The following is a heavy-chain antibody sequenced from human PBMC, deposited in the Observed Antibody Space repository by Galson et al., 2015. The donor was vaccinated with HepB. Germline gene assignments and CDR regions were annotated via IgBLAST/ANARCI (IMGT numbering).Heavy chain of an antibody. Sequence: SGAEVKNPGESLRISCKGSGYRFTNYWITWVRQMPGKGLEWMGRVDPTDSNTNYSPSFQGHVTISADKSTNTAYLQWSSLKASDTAIYYCARGGGLLSLDWSPNDYWGQGTLVTVSS. V-gene: IGHV5-10-1*01. CDR2: VDPTDSNT. CDR1: GYRFTNYW. CDR3: ARGGGLLSLDWSPNDY. J-gene: IGHJ4*02. D-gene: IGHD3-9*01.